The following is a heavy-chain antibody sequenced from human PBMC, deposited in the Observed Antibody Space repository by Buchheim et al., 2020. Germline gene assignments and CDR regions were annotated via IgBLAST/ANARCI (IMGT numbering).Heavy chain of an antibody. D-gene: IGHD3-10*01. CDR2: MSYDGTKK. Sequence: QVQLVESGGGAVQPGWSLRLSCGASGFAFTNYGMHWVRQAPGKGLEWVAVMSYDGTKKFYLDSVKGRFTISRANSKNMVYLQMNSLRAEDTAIYYCAKAYYYDSGDYYSKLGYFFGMDVWGQGTT. J-gene: IGHJ6*02. CDR1: GFAFTNYG. V-gene: IGHV3-30*18. CDR3: AKAYYYDSGDYYSKLGYFFGMDV.